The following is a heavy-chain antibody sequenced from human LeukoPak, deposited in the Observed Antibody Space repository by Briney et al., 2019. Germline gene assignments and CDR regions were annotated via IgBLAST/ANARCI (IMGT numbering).Heavy chain of an antibody. CDR2: FGGGGGPT. D-gene: IGHD6-13*01. V-gene: IGHV3-23*01. J-gene: IGHJ4*02. Sequence: GGSLRLSCVAPGFTFSSYGMSWVRQAPGKGLEWVSGFGGGGGPTYYADSVKGRFTISRDNSKNTLYLQMNSLRADDTAVYYCAKDRRQLANFDYWGQGTLVTVSS. CDR3: AKDRRQLANFDY. CDR1: GFTFSSYG.